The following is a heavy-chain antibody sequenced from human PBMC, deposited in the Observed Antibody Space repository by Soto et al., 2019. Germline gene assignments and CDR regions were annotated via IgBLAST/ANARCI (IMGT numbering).Heavy chain of an antibody. D-gene: IGHD4-4*01. V-gene: IGHV3-30*18. Sequence: QVQLVESGGGVVQPGRSLRLSCAASGFTFSSYGMHWVRQAPGKGLEWVAVISYDGSNKYYADSVKGRFTISRDNSKNTLYLQMNSLRAEDTAVYYCANSRTVTLLFDYWGQGTLVTVSS. CDR1: GFTFSSYG. CDR3: ANSRTVTLLFDY. J-gene: IGHJ4*02. CDR2: ISYDGSNK.